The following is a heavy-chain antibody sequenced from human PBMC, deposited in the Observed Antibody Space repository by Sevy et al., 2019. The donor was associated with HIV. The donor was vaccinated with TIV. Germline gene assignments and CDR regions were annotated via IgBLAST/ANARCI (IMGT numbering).Heavy chain of an antibody. CDR1: GFTFTSYA. V-gene: IGHV3-23*01. D-gene: IGHD4-17*01. J-gene: IGHJ4*02. CDR3: AKASYGTTYYFDN. CDR2: ISGSGAST. Sequence: GGSLRLSCAASGFTFTSYAMTWVRQAPGKGLEWVSGISGSGASTYYADSVKGRFTISRDNSKNTLYMQMNSLRAEDTAVYYCAKASYGTTYYFDNWGQGTLVTVSS.